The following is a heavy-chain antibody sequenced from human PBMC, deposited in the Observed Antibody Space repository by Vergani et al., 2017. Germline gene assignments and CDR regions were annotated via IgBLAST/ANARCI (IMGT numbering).Heavy chain of an antibody. D-gene: IGHD3-10*01. CDR3: ARATRSMVRGLTYYFNY. J-gene: IGHJ4*02. CDR2: INTNTGNP. CDR1: VYTFTTFA. V-gene: IGHV7-4-1*02. Sequence: QVQRVQSGSELKKPGASEKVSCKASVYTFTTFAMNWVRQAPGQGVEWMGCINTNTGNPTYAQGFTGRFVFSLHTSVTTAYLQISGLKTEDTAMYYCARATRSMVRGLTYYFNYWGQGTLVTVS.